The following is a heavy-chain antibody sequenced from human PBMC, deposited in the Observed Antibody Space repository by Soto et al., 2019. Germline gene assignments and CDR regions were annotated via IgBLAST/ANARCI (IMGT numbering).Heavy chain of an antibody. D-gene: IGHD5-12*01. CDR1: GCSISSYY. J-gene: IGHJ3*02. CDR3: ARGPPWIDAFDI. CDR2: ISHTGTT. V-gene: IGHV4-59*01. Sequence: PSETLSLTCTFSGCSISSYYWSWIRQSPGKGLEWVAYISHTGTTDYNPSLKSRLTISLDTSKNQFSLKLTSVTAADTAVYYCARGPPWIDAFDIWGQGTKVTVSS.